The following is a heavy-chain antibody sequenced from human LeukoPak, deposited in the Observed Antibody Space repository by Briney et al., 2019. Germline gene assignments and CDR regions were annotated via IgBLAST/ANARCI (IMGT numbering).Heavy chain of an antibody. CDR2: IYTSGST. CDR3: ARAYCGGDCYRLYYYYYMDV. D-gene: IGHD2-21*02. V-gene: IGHV4-4*07. J-gene: IGHJ6*03. CDR1: GGSISSYY. Sequence: SETLSLTCTVSGGSISSYYWSWIRQPAGKGLEWIGRIYTSGSTNYNPSLKSRVTMSVDTSKNQFSLKLSSVTAADTAVYYCARAYCGGDCYRLYYYYYMDVWGKGTTVTISS.